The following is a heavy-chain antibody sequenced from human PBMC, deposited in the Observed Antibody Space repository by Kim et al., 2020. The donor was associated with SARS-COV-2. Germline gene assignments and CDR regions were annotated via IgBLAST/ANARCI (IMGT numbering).Heavy chain of an antibody. CDR1: GFTVSSNY. J-gene: IGHJ5*02. Sequence: GGSLRLSCAASGFTVSSNYMSWVRQAPGKGLEWVSVIYSGGSTYYADSVKGRFTISRDNSKNTLYLQMNSLRAEDTAVYYCARYYYGSGTTLFDPWGQGTLVTVSS. D-gene: IGHD3-10*01. V-gene: IGHV3-53*01. CDR3: ARYYYGSGTTLFDP. CDR2: IYSGGST.